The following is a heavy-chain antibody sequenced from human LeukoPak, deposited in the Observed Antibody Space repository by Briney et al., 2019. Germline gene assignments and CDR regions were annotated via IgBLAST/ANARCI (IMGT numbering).Heavy chain of an antibody. D-gene: IGHD3-3*01. Sequence: PGGSLRLSCAASGFTSNNYAMTWVRQAPGKGLEWVSAITGRFTISRDNSKNTLYLQMTSLRTDDTAVYYCAKDGYDFWSAYQIDLWGQGTLVTVSS. J-gene: IGHJ5*02. CDR3: AKDGYDFWSAYQIDL. V-gene: IGHV3-23*01. CDR2: I. CDR1: GFTSNNYA.